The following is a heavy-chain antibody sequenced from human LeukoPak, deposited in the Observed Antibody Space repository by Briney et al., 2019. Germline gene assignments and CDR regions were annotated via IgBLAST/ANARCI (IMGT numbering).Heavy chain of an antibody. CDR2: TYYRSKWYN. J-gene: IGHJ4*02. V-gene: IGHV6-1*01. Sequence: SQTLSLTCAISGDSVSSNSAAWNWIRQSPSRGLEWLGRTYYRSKWYNDYAVSVKSRITINPDTSKNQFSLQLNSVTPEDTAVYYCARLNLDSSSWYRGLDYWGQGTLVTVSS. CDR1: GDSVSSNSAA. D-gene: IGHD6-13*01. CDR3: ARLNLDSSSWYRGLDY.